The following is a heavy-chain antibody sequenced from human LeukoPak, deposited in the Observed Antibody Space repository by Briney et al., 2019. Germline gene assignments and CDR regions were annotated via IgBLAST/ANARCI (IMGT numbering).Heavy chain of an antibody. CDR3: ARGATSLSYFVS. J-gene: IGHJ4*02. Sequence: PAETLTLSCTVSGGSISTYYWSWIRQPPGKGLEWIGYIYYSGSTNYNPSLKSRVTISVDTSKNQFSLKLSSVTAADTAVYYCARGATSLSYFVSMGERTLVTVSS. D-gene: IGHD1-26*01. CDR2: IYYSGST. V-gene: IGHV4-59*01. CDR1: GGSISTYY.